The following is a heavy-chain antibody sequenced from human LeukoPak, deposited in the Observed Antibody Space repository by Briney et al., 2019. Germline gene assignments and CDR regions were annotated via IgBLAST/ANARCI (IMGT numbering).Heavy chain of an antibody. Sequence: SETLSLTCAVSGGSINSHYWGWIRQPPGKGLQWIGDIYYTGKNNYNPSLKSRVPISLDTSKDLLSLNLTSVVAADTAIYYCVRRDTGWNYFDYWGQGILVTVSS. CDR3: VRRDTGWNYFDY. V-gene: IGHV4-59*11. D-gene: IGHD6-19*01. J-gene: IGHJ4*02. CDR1: GGSINSHY. CDR2: IYYTGKN.